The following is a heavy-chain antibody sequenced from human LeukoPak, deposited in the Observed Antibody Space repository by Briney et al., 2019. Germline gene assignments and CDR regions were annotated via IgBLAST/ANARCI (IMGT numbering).Heavy chain of an antibody. D-gene: IGHD3-10*01. CDR1: GGSISSSSYY. Sequence: PSETLSLTCTVSGGSISSSSYYWGWIRQPPGKGLEWIGSIYYSGNTYYNPSLKSRVTISVDTSKNQFSLKLSSVTAADTAVYYCARGLTMVRGVILRMRGIDYWGQGTLVTVSS. J-gene: IGHJ4*02. CDR3: ARGLTMVRGVILRMRGIDY. CDR2: IYYSGNT. V-gene: IGHV4-39*07.